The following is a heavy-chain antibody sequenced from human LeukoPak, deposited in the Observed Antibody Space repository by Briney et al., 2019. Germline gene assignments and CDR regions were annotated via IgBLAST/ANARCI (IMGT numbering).Heavy chain of an antibody. D-gene: IGHD3-22*01. V-gene: IGHV1-18*01. J-gene: IGHJ4*02. CDR1: GYTFTSYG. CDR3: AAWTYYYDSSGYGAFDY. Sequence: GASVKVSCKASGYTFTSYGISWVRQAPGQGLEWMGWISAYNGNTNYAQKLQGRVTMTTDTSTSTAYMELSSLRSEDTAVYYCAAWTYYYDSSGYGAFDYWGQGTLVTVSS. CDR2: ISAYNGNT.